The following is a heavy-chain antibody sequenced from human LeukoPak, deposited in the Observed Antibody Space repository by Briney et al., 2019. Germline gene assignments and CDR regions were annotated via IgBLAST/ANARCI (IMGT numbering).Heavy chain of an antibody. J-gene: IGHJ4*02. V-gene: IGHV1-2*02. CDR3: AGQKDPRPIDY. CDR2: VNPASGGT. Sequence: ASVKVSGKASGYTFIAYYMHWVRQAPGQGLEWMGWVNPASGGTNYAQKFEGRVTMTRDTSISTAYMELTALTSDDTAVYYCAGQKDPRPIDYWGQGTLVTVSS. CDR1: GYTFIAYY.